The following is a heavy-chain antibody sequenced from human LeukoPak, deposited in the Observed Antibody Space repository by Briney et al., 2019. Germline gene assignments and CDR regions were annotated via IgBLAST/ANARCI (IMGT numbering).Heavy chain of an antibody. CDR3: AALGLGIEGNDAFDI. CDR1: GFTFSSYD. Sequence: GGSLRLSCAASGFTFSSYDMHWVRQATGKGLEWVSAIGTAGDTYYPGSVKGRFTISRENAKNSLYLQMNSLRAEDTAVYYCAALGLGIEGNDAFDIWGQGTMVTVSS. V-gene: IGHV3-13*01. J-gene: IGHJ3*02. CDR2: IGTAGDT. D-gene: IGHD7-27*01.